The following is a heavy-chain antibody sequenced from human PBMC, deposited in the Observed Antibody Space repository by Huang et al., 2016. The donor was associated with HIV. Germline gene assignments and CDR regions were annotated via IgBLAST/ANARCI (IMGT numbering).Heavy chain of an antibody. Sequence: VRLVQSGGGVVQPGRSLRLSCAASGITFRNYAMHWVRQAPGKGREWLAGTLAEGSGQYYVDAVKGRFIMSKDNSKETLCLERRSLKSEDTAVYFCAKDQGQWLAYFDSWGQGTLVTVSS. J-gene: IGHJ4*02. D-gene: IGHD6-19*01. CDR2: TLAEGSGQ. CDR3: AKDQGQWLAYFDS. CDR1: GITFRNYA. V-gene: IGHV3-30*18.